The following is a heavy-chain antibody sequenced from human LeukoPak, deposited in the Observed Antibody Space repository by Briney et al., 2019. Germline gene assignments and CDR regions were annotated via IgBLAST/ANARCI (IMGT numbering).Heavy chain of an antibody. D-gene: IGHD2-15*01. CDR3: AGGVVVGY. V-gene: IGHV3-30-3*01. Sequence: GGSLRLSCTASGFTFSNYAMHWVRQAPGKGLEWVAVISYDGSNKYYADSVKGRFTISRDNSKNTLYLQMNSLRAEDTAVYYCAGGVVVGYWGQGTLVTVSS. J-gene: IGHJ4*02. CDR1: GFTFSNYA. CDR2: ISYDGSNK.